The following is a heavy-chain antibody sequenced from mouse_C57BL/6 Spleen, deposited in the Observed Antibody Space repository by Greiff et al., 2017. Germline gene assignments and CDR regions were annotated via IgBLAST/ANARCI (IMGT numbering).Heavy chain of an antibody. Sequence: VQLQQSGPELVKPGASVKISCKASGYSFTGYFMNWVMQSHGKSLEWIGRINPYNGDTFYNQKFKGKATLTVDKSSSTAHMELRSLTSEDSAVDYCARGGCIDYWGQGTTLTVSS. J-gene: IGHJ2*01. CDR2: INPYNGDT. CDR1: GYSFTGYF. CDR3: ARGGCIDY. V-gene: IGHV1-20*01.